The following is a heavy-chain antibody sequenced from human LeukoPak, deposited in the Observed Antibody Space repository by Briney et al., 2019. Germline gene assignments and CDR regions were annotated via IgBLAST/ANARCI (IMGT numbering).Heavy chain of an antibody. V-gene: IGHV4-39*07. D-gene: IGHD6-13*01. CDR3: APQISSSWYDWFDP. CDR2: IYYSGST. Sequence: SETLSLTCAVSGGSISSSSYYWGWIRQPPGKGLEWIGSIYYSGSTYYNPSLKSRVTISVDTSKNQFSLKLSSVTAADTAVYYCAPQISSSWYDWFDPWGQGTLVTVSS. CDR1: GGSISSSSYY. J-gene: IGHJ5*02.